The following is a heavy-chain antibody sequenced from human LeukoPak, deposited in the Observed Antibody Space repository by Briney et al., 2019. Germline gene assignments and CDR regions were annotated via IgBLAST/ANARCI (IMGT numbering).Heavy chain of an antibody. V-gene: IGHV1-18*04. CDR3: ARVSGSIVARLAWFDS. J-gene: IGHJ5*01. Sequence: ASVKVSCKASGYTFSAYGITWVRQAPGQGLEWMGWISVYKGDTNYAQKLQGRVTMTTDSSTTTAYMELRSLRSDDTAVYYCARVSGSIVARLAWFDSWGQGTLVTVS. CDR2: ISVYKGDT. D-gene: IGHD5-12*01. CDR1: GYTFSAYG.